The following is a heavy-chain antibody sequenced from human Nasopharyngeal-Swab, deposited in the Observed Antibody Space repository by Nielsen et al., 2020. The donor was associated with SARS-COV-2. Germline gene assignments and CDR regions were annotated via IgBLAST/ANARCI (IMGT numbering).Heavy chain of an antibody. CDR2: IYPGDSET. J-gene: IGHJ6*02. V-gene: IGHV5-51*01. D-gene: IGHD2-15*01. CDR1: GYSFTNYW. CDR3: ARVQGYCTGGSCDSVFYYFAMDV. Sequence: GESLKISCKGSGYSFTNYWIGWVRQMPGKGLEWMGIIYPGDSETRYSPSFEGQVTISVDKSISTAYLQWSSLKASDTAMYYCARVQGYCTGGSCDSVFYYFAMDVWGQGTTVTVSS.